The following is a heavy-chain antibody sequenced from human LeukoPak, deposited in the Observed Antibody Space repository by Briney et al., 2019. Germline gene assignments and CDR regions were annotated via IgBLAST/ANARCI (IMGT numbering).Heavy chain of an antibody. Sequence: ASVKVSCKASGYTFSDYFLHWVRQAPGQGLEWMGWVKPDTGGINYAQKFQGRVTMTRDTSITTASMELSRLKSDDTAVYYCATVASWDYGAGSFYSLVYWGQGTVVTVSS. CDR2: VKPDTGGI. V-gene: IGHV1-2*02. CDR1: GYTFSDYF. D-gene: IGHD3-10*01. J-gene: IGHJ4*02. CDR3: ATVASWDYGAGSFYSLVY.